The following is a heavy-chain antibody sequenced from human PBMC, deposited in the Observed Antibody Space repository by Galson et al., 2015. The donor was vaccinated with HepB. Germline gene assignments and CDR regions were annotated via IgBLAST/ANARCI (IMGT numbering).Heavy chain of an antibody. CDR1: GGTFSTYP. V-gene: IGHV1-69*04. Sequence: SVKVSCKASGGTFSTYPFSWVRQAPGQGLEWMGRIIPILGRANYAQQFQGRVTITADNSTSTAYMELNSLRSEDTAVYYCARDRDDYVWGTYDYWGQGTLVTVSS. J-gene: IGHJ4*02. CDR3: ARDRDDYVWGTYDY. D-gene: IGHD3-16*01. CDR2: IIPILGRA.